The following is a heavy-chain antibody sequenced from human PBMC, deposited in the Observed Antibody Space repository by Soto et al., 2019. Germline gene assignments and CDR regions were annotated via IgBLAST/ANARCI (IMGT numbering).Heavy chain of an antibody. Sequence: SETLSLTCTVSGGSISSYYWSWIRQPPGKGLEWIGYIYYSGSTNYNPSLKSRVTISVDTSKNQFSLKLSSVTAADTAVYYCARDHSGSYTYNWFDPWGQGTLVTVSS. J-gene: IGHJ5*02. D-gene: IGHD1-26*01. V-gene: IGHV4-59*12. CDR2: IYYSGST. CDR3: ARDHSGSYTYNWFDP. CDR1: GGSISSYY.